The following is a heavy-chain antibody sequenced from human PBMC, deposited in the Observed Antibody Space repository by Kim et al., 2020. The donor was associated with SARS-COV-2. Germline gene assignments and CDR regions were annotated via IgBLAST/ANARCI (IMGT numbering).Heavy chain of an antibody. J-gene: IGHJ5*02. CDR1: GFTFSNYW. D-gene: IGHD2-2*01. Sequence: GGSLRLSCAASGFTFSNYWMHWVRLVPGKGLVWVSRINGDGRETRYADSVKGRFTISRDNAKNTLYLQMNSLRVEDTAVYHCARAGYCSSSNCYNWFDPWGQGTLVTVSS. V-gene: IGHV3-74*01. CDR3: ARAGYCSSSNCYNWFDP. CDR2: INGDGRET.